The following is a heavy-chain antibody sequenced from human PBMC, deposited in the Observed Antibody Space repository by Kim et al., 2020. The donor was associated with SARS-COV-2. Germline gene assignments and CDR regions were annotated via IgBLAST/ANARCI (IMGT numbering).Heavy chain of an antibody. CDR1: GYTFTSYD. J-gene: IGHJ5*02. D-gene: IGHD3-3*01. CDR2: MNPNSGNT. CDR3: AREGRITIFGVVNFPWFDP. V-gene: IGHV1-8*01. Sequence: ASVKVSCKASGYTFTSYDINWVRQATGQGLEWMGWMNPNSGNTGYAQKFQGRVTMTRNTSISTAYMELSSLRSEDTAVYYCAREGRITIFGVVNFPWFDPWGQGTLVTVSS.